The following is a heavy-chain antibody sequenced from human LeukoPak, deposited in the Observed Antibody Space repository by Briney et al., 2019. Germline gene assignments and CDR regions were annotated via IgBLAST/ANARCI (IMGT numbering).Heavy chain of an antibody. V-gene: IGHV3-21*01. CDR3: ASGDVYDSSGYLDY. D-gene: IGHD3-22*01. J-gene: IGHJ4*02. CDR2: ISSSSSYI. Sequence: GGSLRLSCAASGFTFSSYSMNCVRQAPGKGLEWVSSISSSSSYIYYADSVKGRFTISRDNAKNSLYLQMNSLRAEDTAVYYCASGDVYDSSGYLDYWGQGTLVTVSS. CDR1: GFTFSSYS.